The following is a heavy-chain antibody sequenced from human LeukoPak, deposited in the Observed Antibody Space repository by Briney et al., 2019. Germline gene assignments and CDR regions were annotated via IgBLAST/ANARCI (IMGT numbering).Heavy chain of an antibody. CDR1: GYTFTSNY. CDR2: IYPRDGST. Sequence: ASVEVSCKASGYTFTSNYIHWVRQAPGQGLEWMGMIYPRDGSTSYAQKFQGRVTVTRDTSTSTVHMELSGLRSEDTAVYYCARDQEGFDYWGQGTLVTVSS. V-gene: IGHV1-46*01. J-gene: IGHJ4*02. CDR3: ARDQEGFDY.